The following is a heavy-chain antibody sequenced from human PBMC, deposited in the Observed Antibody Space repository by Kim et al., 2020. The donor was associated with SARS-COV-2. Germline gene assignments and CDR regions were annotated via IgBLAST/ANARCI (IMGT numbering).Heavy chain of an antibody. D-gene: IGHD2-8*02. V-gene: IGHV1-2*02. CDR1: GYTFTGHY. Sequence: ASVKVSCKTSGYTFTGHYMHWVRQAPGQGLEWMGWINPNSGGTNYAQKFKGRVTMTRDTSITTAYMELSRLRSDDTAVYYCTRGAPSTGGSWPHDSWGQGTLVTVSS. CDR2: INPNSGGT. CDR3: TRGAPSTGGSWPHDS. J-gene: IGHJ4*02.